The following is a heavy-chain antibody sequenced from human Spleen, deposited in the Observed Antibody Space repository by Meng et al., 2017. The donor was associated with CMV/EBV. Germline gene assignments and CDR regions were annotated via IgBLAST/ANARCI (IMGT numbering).Heavy chain of an antibody. Sequence: SGCSFDDYIMQWCRQAPGKGLECVSLISWDGGSTNYADSVKGRFTISRDNSKNSLYLQMNSLRTEDTALYYCAKDKHTSGWPYYFDSWGQGTLVTVSS. CDR3: AKDKHTSGWPYYFDS. D-gene: IGHD6-19*01. CDR2: ISWDGGST. V-gene: IGHV3-43*01. CDR1: GCSFDDYI. J-gene: IGHJ4*02.